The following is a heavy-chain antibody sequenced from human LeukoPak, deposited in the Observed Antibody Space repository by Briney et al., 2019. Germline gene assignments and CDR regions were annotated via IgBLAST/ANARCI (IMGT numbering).Heavy chain of an antibody. CDR2: ISTYNGNT. V-gene: IGHV1-18*01. D-gene: IGHD5-24*01. CDR3: AREKRDGYNKRFDY. CDR1: GYTFTSYG. J-gene: IGHJ4*02. Sequence: ASVKVSCKASGYTFTSYGISWVRQAPGQGLEWMGWISTYNGNTNYAQKLQGRVTMTTDTSTSTAYMELRSLRSDDTAVYYCAREKRDGYNKRFDYWGQGTPVTVSS.